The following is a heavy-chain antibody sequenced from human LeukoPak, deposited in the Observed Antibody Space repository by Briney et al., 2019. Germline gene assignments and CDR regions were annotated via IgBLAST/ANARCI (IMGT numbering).Heavy chain of an antibody. D-gene: IGHD1-26*01. J-gene: IGHJ5*02. Sequence: PGGSLRLSCAASGFTFSSYSMNWVRQAPGKGLEWVSSISSSSSYIYYADSVKGRFTISRDNAKNSLYLQMNSLRAEDTAVYYCARSPRVGAPNWFDPWGQGTLVTVSS. CDR1: GFTFSSYS. CDR2: ISSSSSYI. V-gene: IGHV3-21*01. CDR3: ARSPRVGAPNWFDP.